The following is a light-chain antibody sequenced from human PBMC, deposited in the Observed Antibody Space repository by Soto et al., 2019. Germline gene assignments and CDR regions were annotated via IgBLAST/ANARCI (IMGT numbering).Light chain of an antibody. CDR3: QQYRNFPLT. CDR1: QSISNW. J-gene: IGKJ4*01. Sequence: DIQMTQSPSTLSASVGDRVTITCRASQSISNWLAWYQQKPGKPPTFLIYRESSLESGVPSRFSGSGFGTDFTLTISSLQPDDFATDYCQQYRNFPLTFGGGTKVDIK. CDR2: RES. V-gene: IGKV1-5*03.